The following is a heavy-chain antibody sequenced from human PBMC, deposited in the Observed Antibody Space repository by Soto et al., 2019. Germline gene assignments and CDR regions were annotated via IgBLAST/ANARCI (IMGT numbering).Heavy chain of an antibody. D-gene: IGHD1-1*01. CDR1: GFTFRDHY. CDR2: IRDRPDKYTT. CDR3: TRETKNLWFDS. Sequence: VQLVESGGGLAQPGQSLTLSCVASGFTFRDHYMDWVRQAPGKGLEWVGRIRDRPDKYTTEYVASVKDRFIISRDDSKNLLYLHMNSLKTEDSAVYYCTRETKNLWFDSWGQGTLVTVSS. J-gene: IGHJ5*01. V-gene: IGHV3-72*01.